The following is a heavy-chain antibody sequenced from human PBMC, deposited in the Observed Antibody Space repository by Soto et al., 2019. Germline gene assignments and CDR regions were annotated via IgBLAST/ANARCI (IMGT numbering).Heavy chain of an antibody. D-gene: IGHD2-2*01. CDR3: ARDYLSSKLSLSYFDF. CDR2: INPNSGGT. Sequence: GASVKVSCKASGYTFTGYYMHWVRQAPGQGLEWMGWINPNSGGTNYAQKFQGRVTMTRDTSTTTVYMELSSLRSEDAAVYYCARDYLSSKLSLSYFDFWGQGTLVTVSS. V-gene: IGHV1-2*02. CDR1: GYTFTGYY. J-gene: IGHJ4*02.